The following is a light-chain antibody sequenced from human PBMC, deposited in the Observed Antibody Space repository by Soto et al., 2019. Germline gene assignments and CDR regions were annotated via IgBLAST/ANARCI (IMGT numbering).Light chain of an antibody. CDR1: QSVSSY. V-gene: IGKV3-11*01. CDR3: QHHTYSQT. J-gene: IGKJ2*01. Sequence: EIVLTQSPASLSLSPGERATISCRASQSVSSYLAWYQQKPGQAPKLLIYAASNRATGIPARFSGSGSGTDSTLTSSRLEQDDVGVYCQQHHTYSQTFGQGTNLEIK. CDR2: AAS.